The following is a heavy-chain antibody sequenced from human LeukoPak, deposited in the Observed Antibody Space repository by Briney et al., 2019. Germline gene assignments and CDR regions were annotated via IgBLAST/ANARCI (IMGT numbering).Heavy chain of an antibody. CDR2: IRYDGSNK. CDR1: GFTFSSYG. CDR3: AKVLRLGDYFDY. V-gene: IGHV3-30*02. D-gene: IGHD1-26*01. J-gene: IGHJ4*02. Sequence: GGSLRLSWAASGFTFSSYGMHWVRQAPGKGPEWVAFIRYDGSNKYSADSVKGRFTISRDNSKNTLYLQMHSLRAEDTAVYYCAKVLRLGDYFDYWGQGTLVTVSS.